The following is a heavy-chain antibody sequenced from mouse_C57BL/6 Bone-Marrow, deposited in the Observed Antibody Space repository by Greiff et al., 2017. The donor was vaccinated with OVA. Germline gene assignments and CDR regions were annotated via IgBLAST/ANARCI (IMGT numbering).Heavy chain of an antibody. CDR3: AINSHSTLNYYAMDY. J-gene: IGHJ4*01. CDR2: IHPSDSDT. CDR1: GYTFTSYW. D-gene: IGHD2-1*01. V-gene: IGHV1-74*01. Sequence: VQLQQPGAELVKPGASVKLSCKASGYTFTSYWMHWVKQRPGQGLEWIGRIHPSDSDTNYNQKFKGKATLTVDKSSSTAYMQLSSLTSEDSAVYYCAINSHSTLNYYAMDYWGQGTSVTVSS.